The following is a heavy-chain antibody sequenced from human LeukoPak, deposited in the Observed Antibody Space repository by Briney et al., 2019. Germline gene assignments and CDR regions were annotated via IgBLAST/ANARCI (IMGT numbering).Heavy chain of an antibody. V-gene: IGHV3-48*03. CDR1: GFTFSSYE. CDR2: ISSSGYTI. J-gene: IGHJ5*02. D-gene: IGHD1-1*01. CDR3: ARTLWGTAVLTSIFS. Sequence: GGSLRLSCAASGFTFSSYEMNWVRQAPGKGLEWVSYISSSGYTIYYADSLKGRFTISRDNAKNSLSLQVNSLRAEDTAIYYCARTLWGTAVLTSIFSWGQGTLVTVSS.